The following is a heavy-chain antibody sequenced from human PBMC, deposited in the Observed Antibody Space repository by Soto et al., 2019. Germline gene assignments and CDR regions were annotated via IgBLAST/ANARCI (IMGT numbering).Heavy chain of an antibody. CDR3: ARDFWIVVVPAAPRDAFDI. D-gene: IGHD2-2*01. CDR1: GYTFTSYG. CDR2: ISAYNGNT. V-gene: IGHV1-18*01. J-gene: IGHJ3*02. Sequence: GASVKVSCKASGYTFTSYGISWVRQAPGQGLEWMGWISAYNGNTNYAQKLQGRVTMTTDTSTSTAYMELRSLRSDDTAAYYCARDFWIVVVPAAPRDAFDIWGQGTMVTVSS.